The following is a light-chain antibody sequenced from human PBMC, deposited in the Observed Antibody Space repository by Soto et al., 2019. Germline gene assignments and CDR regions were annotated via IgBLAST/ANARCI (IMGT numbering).Light chain of an antibody. CDR3: QQRSNWPIT. Sequence: DIQMTQSPSSLSSSVGYRFTIACRASQGISTYLAWYQQKPGKVPKLLIYAASTLLSGVPSRFRGSGSGTDFTLTISSLEPEDFALYYCQQRSNWPITFGQGTRLEI. CDR1: QGISTY. V-gene: IGKV1-27*01. J-gene: IGKJ5*01. CDR2: AAS.